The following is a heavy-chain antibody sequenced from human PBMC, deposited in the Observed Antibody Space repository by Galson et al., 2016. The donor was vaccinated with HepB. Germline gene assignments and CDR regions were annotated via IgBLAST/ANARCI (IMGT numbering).Heavy chain of an antibody. J-gene: IGHJ4*02. D-gene: IGHD3-16*02. V-gene: IGHV3-53*01. CDR1: GFTVSNNY. CDR3: TCGRSPGAY. CDR2: IYSGGST. Sequence: SLRLSCVASGFTVSNNYMSWVRQAPGKGLEWVSLIYSGGSTSYADSVKGRFTISRDHFKNTLYLQMNSLRAEDTAVYFCTCGRSPGAYWGQGTLVTVSS.